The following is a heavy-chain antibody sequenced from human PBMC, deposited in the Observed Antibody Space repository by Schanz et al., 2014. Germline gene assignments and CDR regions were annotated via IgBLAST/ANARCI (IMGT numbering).Heavy chain of an antibody. CDR2: VYHSGVT. V-gene: IGHV4-59*08. CDR3: ARSTYDFWSAFDY. D-gene: IGHD3-3*01. CDR1: GDSIGTYQ. Sequence: QVQLQESGPGLVKPSETLSLTCTVSGDSIGTYQWSWIRQPPGKGLEWIGYVYHSGVTTYKSSLKRRVRITVETKKTQFSLKLTFVTAADTAVYYCARSTYDFWSAFDYWGQGILVAVSS. J-gene: IGHJ4*02.